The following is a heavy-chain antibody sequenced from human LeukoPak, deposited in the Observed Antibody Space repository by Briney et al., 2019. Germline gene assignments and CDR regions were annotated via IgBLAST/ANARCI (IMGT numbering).Heavy chain of an antibody. V-gene: IGHV3-11*04. CDR1: GGSISSGDYY. CDR3: ARDRGYNFWSGYYEDAFDI. J-gene: IGHJ3*02. Sequence: LSLTCTVSGGSISSGDYYWSWIRQAPGKGLEWVSYISSSGSTIYYADSVKGRFTISRDNAKNSLYLQMNSLRAEDTAVYYCARDRGYNFWSGYYEDAFDIWGQGTMVTVSS. CDR2: ISSSGSTI. D-gene: IGHD3-3*01.